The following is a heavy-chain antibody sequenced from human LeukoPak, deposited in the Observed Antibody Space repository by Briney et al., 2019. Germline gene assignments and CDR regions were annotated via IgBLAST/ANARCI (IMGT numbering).Heavy chain of an antibody. CDR3: ARDLWDLRRPWLRSGSGWFDP. J-gene: IGHJ5*02. V-gene: IGHV3-48*04. CDR2: ISSSSSTI. D-gene: IGHD5-12*01. Sequence: PGGSLRLSCAASGFTFSSYSMNWVRQAPGKGLEWVSYISSSSSTIYYADSVKGRFTISRDNAKNSLYLQMNSLRAEDTAVYYCARDLWDLRRPWLRSGSGWFDPWGQGTLVTVSS. CDR1: GFTFSSYS.